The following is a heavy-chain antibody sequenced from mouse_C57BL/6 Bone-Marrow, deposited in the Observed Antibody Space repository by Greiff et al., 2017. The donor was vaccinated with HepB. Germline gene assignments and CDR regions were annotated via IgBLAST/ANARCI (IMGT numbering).Heavy chain of an antibody. J-gene: IGHJ2*01. Sequence: QVQLQQPGAELVKPGASVKMSCKASGYTFTSYWITWVKQRPGQGLEWIGDIYPGSGSTNYNEKFKSKATLTVDTSSSTAYMQLSSLTSEDSAVYYCARKGTYGYDFYYFDYWGQGTTLTVSS. CDR1: GYTFTSYW. V-gene: IGHV1-55*01. D-gene: IGHD2-2*01. CDR3: ARKGTYGYDFYYFDY. CDR2: IYPGSGST.